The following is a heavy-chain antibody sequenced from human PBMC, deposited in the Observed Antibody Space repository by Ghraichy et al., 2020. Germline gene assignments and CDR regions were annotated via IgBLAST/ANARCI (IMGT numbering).Heavy chain of an antibody. CDR2: IYYSGST. D-gene: IGHD3-22*01. V-gene: IGHV4-31*03. CDR1: GGSISSGGYY. CDR3: ARSHYTYYYDSSGYYGP. Sequence: LRLSCTVSGGSISSGGYYWSWIRQHPGKGLEWIGYIYYSGSTYYNPSLKSRVTISVDTSKNQFSLKLSSVTAADTAVYYCARSHYTYYYDSSGYYGPWGQGTLVTVSS. J-gene: IGHJ5*02.